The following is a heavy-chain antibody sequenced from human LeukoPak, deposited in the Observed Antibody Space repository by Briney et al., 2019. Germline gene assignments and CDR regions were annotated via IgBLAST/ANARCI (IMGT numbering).Heavy chain of an antibody. V-gene: IGHV4-34*01. CDR3: ARGQTSYYYDSSGYYPKYFQH. CDR1: GGSFSGYY. Sequence: SETLSLTCAVYGGSFSGYYWSWIRQPPGKGLEWIGEINHSGSTNYNPSLKSRVTISVDTSKNQFSLKLSSVTAADTAVYYCARGQTSYYYDSSGYYPKYFQHWGQGTLVTVSS. CDR2: INHSGST. D-gene: IGHD3-22*01. J-gene: IGHJ1*01.